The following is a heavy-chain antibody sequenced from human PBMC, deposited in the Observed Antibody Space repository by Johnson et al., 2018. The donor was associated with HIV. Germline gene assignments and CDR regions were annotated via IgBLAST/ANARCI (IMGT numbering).Heavy chain of an antibody. CDR1: GFTFSSYE. V-gene: IGHV3-48*03. CDR3: ARTDRGYTYGHGAFDI. Sequence: EVQLVESGGGLVQPGGSLRLSCTASGFTFSSYEMSWVRQAPGKGLEWLSYISSSGSTIYYTDSVKGRFTISRDNAKNSLYLQMNSLRPDDDTAIYYCARTDRGYTYGHGAFDIWGQGTMVTVSS. CDR2: ISSSGSTI. J-gene: IGHJ3*02. D-gene: IGHD5-18*01.